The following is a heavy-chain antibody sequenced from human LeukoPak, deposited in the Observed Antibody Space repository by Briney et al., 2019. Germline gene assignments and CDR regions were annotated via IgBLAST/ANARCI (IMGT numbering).Heavy chain of an antibody. CDR2: ITPIFGTA. CDR1: GDTFSSYA. Sequence: GASVKVSCKASGDTFSSYAISWVRQAPGQGLEWMGGITPIFGTANYAQKFQGRVTITADESTSTAYMEVSSLRSEDTAVYYCARSMVRGVSTHPLAYYYGMDVWGQGTKVTVSS. V-gene: IGHV1-69*13. CDR3: ARSMVRGVSTHPLAYYYGMDV. D-gene: IGHD3-10*01. J-gene: IGHJ6*02.